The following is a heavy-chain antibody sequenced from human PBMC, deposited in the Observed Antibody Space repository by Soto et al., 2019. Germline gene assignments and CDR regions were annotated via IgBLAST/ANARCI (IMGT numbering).Heavy chain of an antibody. J-gene: IGHJ4*02. Sequence: GGSLILSCAASGFTFSRFAMTWVRQAPGKGLEWVSAINGNSMSIYYADSVKGRFTVSRDNSKNTLFLQMNSLRADDTAVYYCAHLGPFYSDFNKATLDYWGQGTLVTVSS. CDR1: GFTFSRFA. CDR2: INGNSMSI. D-gene: IGHD1-26*01. CDR3: AHLGPFYSDFNKATLDY. V-gene: IGHV3-23*01.